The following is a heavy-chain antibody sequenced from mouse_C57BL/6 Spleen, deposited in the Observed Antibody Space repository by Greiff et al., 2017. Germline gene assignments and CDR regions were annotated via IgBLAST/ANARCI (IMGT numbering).Heavy chain of an antibody. CDR1: GYTFPEST. CDR3: SRHEDSSVYDYYAMDY. Sequence: QVQLQQSGPELVKPGASVQLSCKASGYTFPESTIHWVKQRSGQGLEWIGWFYPGRGSIKYNEKFKDKATLTADKSSSTVYMELSRLTSEDSAVYFCSRHEDSSVYDYYAMDYWGQGTSVTVSS. V-gene: IGHV1-62-2*01. CDR2: FYPGRGSI. J-gene: IGHJ4*01. D-gene: IGHD3-2*02.